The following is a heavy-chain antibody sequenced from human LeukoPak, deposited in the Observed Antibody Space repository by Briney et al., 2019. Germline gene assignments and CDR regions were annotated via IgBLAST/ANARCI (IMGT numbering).Heavy chain of an antibody. Sequence: PSETLSLTCTVSGGPISSYYWSWIRQPPGKGLEWIGYIYYTGTTNYNPSLKSRVTISVDTSKNQFSLRLSSVTAADTAVYYCASKSSDHGELRFDYWGQGTLVTVSS. CDR2: IYYTGTT. D-gene: IGHD4-17*01. V-gene: IGHV4-59*01. CDR3: ASKSSDHGELRFDY. CDR1: GGPISSYY. J-gene: IGHJ4*02.